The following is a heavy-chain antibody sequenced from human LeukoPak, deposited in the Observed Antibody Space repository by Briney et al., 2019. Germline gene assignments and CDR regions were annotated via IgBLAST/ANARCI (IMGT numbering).Heavy chain of an antibody. D-gene: IGHD3-10*01. Sequence: ASVKVSCKASGYTFTGYYMHWVRQAPGQGLEWMGWINPNSGGTNYAQKFQGRVTMTRDTSISTAYMELSRLRSDNTAVYYCAGEHMVRDSDGMDVWGQGTTVTVSS. CDR3: AGEHMVRDSDGMDV. V-gene: IGHV1-2*02. CDR2: INPNSGGT. CDR1: GYTFTGYY. J-gene: IGHJ6*02.